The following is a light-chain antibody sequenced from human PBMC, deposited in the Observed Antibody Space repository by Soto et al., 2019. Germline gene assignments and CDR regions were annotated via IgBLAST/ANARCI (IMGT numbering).Light chain of an antibody. CDR2: GAS. V-gene: IGKV3-20*01. J-gene: IGKJ1*01. Sequence: EIVLTQSPGTLSLSPGERATLSCRASQSVSSSYLAWYQQRPGQAPRLLIYGASSRATGIPDRFSGSGSGTDFTLTISRQEPEDFAVYYCQQYGSSVRTFGQGTKVEIK. CDR1: QSVSSSY. CDR3: QQYGSSVRT.